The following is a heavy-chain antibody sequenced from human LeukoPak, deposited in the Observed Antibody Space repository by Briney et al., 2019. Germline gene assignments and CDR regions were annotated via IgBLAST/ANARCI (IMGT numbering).Heavy chain of an antibody. Sequence: SETLSLTCAVYGGSFGGYYWSWIRQPPGKGLEWIGEINDSGSSNYIPSLKSRVTISVDRSKNQFSLWLSSVTAADTAMYYCARVPTVTFFDYWGQGTLVTVSS. J-gene: IGHJ4*02. CDR1: GGSFGGYY. D-gene: IGHD4-17*01. CDR3: ARVPTVTFFDY. CDR2: INDSGSS. V-gene: IGHV4-34*01.